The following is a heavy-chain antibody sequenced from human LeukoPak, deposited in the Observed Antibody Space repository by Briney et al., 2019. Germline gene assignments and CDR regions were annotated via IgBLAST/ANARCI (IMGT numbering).Heavy chain of an antibody. D-gene: IGHD2/OR15-2a*01. CDR3: ARHHSTYYYGMDV. J-gene: IGHJ6*02. V-gene: IGHV4-59*08. CDR1: GGSISSYY. CDR2: IYYSGST. Sequence: KPSETLSLTCTVSGGSISSYYWSWIRQAPGKGLEWIGNIYYSGSTNYNPSLKSRVTISVDTSKNQFSLKLSSVTAADTAVYYCARHHSTYYYGMDVWGQGTTVTVSS.